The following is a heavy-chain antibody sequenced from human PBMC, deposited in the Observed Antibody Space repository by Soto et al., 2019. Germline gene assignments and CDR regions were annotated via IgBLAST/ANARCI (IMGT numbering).Heavy chain of an antibody. CDR2: INAGNGNT. CDR3: ARVARGDTAMDNIDY. Sequence: ASVKVSCKASGYTFTSYAMHWVRQAPGQRLEWMGWINAGNGNTKYSQKFQGRVTITRDTSASTAYMELSSLRSEDTALYYCARVARGDTAMDNIDYWGQGTLVTVSS. CDR1: GYTFTSYA. J-gene: IGHJ4*02. D-gene: IGHD5-18*01. V-gene: IGHV1-3*01.